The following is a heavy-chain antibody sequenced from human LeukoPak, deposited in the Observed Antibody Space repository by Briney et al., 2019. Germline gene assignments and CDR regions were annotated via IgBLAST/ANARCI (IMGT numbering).Heavy chain of an antibody. V-gene: IGHV1-2*02. J-gene: IGHJ3*02. CDR1: GYTLTAYY. D-gene: IGHD4-11*01. Sequence: ASVKVSCKASGYTLTAYYMHWVRQAPGQGLEWMGWINPNSGGTNYAQKFQGRVTMTRDTSISTAYMELSRLRSDDTAVYYCAREVTVTFPGAFDIWGQGTMVTVSS. CDR2: INPNSGGT. CDR3: AREVTVTFPGAFDI.